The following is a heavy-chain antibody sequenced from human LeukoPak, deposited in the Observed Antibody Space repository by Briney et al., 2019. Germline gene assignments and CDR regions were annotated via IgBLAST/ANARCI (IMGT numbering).Heavy chain of an antibody. CDR1: GFTFSSYG. CDR3: ARDSGDSSGYSPG. CDR2: ISSSSSYI. V-gene: IGHV3-21*01. D-gene: IGHD3-22*01. Sequence: GGSLRLSCAASGFTFSSYGMHWVRQAPGKGLEWVSSISSSSSYIYYADSVKGRFTISRDNAKNSLYLQMNSLRAEDTAVYYCARDSGDSSGYSPGWGQGTLVTVSS. J-gene: IGHJ4*02.